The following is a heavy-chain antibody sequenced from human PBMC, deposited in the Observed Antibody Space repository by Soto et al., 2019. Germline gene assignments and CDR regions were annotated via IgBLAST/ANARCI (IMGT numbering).Heavy chain of an antibody. Sequence: WVAVISYDGSNKYYADSVKGRFTISRDNSKNTLYLKMNSLRAEETAVYYCAKERARWLGELGNAYYYYGMDVWGQGTTVTVSS. CDR3: AKERARWLGELGNAYYYYGMDV. D-gene: IGHD3-10*01. CDR2: ISYDGSNK. V-gene: IGHV3-30*18. J-gene: IGHJ6*02.